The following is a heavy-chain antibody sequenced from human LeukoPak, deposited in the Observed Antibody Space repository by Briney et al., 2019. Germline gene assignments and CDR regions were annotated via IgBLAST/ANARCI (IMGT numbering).Heavy chain of an antibody. D-gene: IGHD1-14*01. CDR3: ARGTSWISPDWYMDV. Sequence: PGGSLRLSCAVSGFTVSSNYMSWVRQAPGKGLEWVSLINSGGGTYYADPVKGRLTICRDNSKSTLYLQMNSLRDEDTAIYYCARGTSWISPDWYMDVWGEGTTVTVSS. CDR2: INSGGGT. CDR1: GFTVSSNY. V-gene: IGHV3-66*01. J-gene: IGHJ6*03.